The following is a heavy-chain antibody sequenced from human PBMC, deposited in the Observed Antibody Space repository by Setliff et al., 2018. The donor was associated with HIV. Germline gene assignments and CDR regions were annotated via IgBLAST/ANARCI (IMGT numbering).Heavy chain of an antibody. CDR2: ISYSGNT. J-gene: IGHJ4*02. D-gene: IGHD3-10*01. Sequence: PSETLSLTCTVSGDYIGSRAYYWAWIRQPPGKGLEWIGSISYSGNTYSSPSLKSRVIISVDASTNQVSLKLSSVTAADTAVYYCAGGLHYGLGKFGYWGQGTLVTVSS. CDR3: AGGLHYGLGKFGY. V-gene: IGHV4-39*01. CDR1: GDYIGSRAYY.